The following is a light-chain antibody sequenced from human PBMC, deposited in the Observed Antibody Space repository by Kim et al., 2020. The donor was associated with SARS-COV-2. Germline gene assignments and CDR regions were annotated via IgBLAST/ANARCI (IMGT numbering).Light chain of an antibody. Sequence: VTISCTGSGSNIGAGYDGHWYQQLPGTAPSLLMYGNSNRPSGVPDRFSGSKSGTSASLAITGLQAEDEADYYCQSYDSSLSGFYVFGTGTKVTVL. V-gene: IGLV1-40*01. CDR2: GNS. CDR3: QSYDSSLSGFYV. CDR1: GSNIGAGYD. J-gene: IGLJ1*01.